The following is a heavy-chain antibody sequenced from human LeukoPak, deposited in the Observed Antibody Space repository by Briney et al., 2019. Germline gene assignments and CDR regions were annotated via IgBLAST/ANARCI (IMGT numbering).Heavy chain of an antibody. CDR2: IHPNSGDT. D-gene: IGHD2/OR15-2a*01. V-gene: IGHV1-2*02. J-gene: IGHJ3*02. Sequence: ASVKVSCKASGYTFTGYYIHWMRQAPGQGLEYMGYIHPNSGDTNSAQSFQGRVTLTRDTSISTASMDLSSLRSDDTAVYYCAREFGDGNIGAFDIWGQGTLVTVSS. CDR3: AREFGDGNIGAFDI. CDR1: GYTFTGYY.